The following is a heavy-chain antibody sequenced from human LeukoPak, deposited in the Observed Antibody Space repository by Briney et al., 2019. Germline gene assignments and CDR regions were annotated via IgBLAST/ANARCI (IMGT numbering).Heavy chain of an antibody. CDR2: FYPGDSTL. V-gene: IGHV5-51*01. CDR1: GYSFTNYW. CDR3: ARHSVVRGYYYYYYMDV. Sequence: GESLKISCKGSGYSFTNYWIGWVRQMPGKGLEWMGMFYPGDSTLRYSPSFRGQVTISADKSISTAYLQWSSLKASDTAMYYCARHSVVRGYYYYYYMDVWGKGTTVTIFS. J-gene: IGHJ6*03. D-gene: IGHD3-10*01.